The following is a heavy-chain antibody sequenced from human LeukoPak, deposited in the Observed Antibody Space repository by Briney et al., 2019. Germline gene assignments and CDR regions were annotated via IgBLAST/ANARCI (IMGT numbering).Heavy chain of an antibody. CDR3: ARYRPRTTKGGGFDY. J-gene: IGHJ4*02. CDR2: VSRSGSTI. Sequence: GASLRLSCAASGFTFSSYEMNWVGPAQGKGLEWVSGVSRSGSTIYYATSVKGRFTTSRYNAKNSVYLQMNSLRAEDTAVYYCARYRPRTTKGGGFDYWGQGTLVTVSS. V-gene: IGHV3-48*03. CDR1: GFTFSSYE. D-gene: IGHD2-15*01.